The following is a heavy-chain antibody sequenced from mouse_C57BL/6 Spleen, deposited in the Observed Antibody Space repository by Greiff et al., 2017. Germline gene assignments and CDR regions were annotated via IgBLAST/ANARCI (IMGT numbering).Heavy chain of an antibody. CDR3: TTVNGSSYEGFYAMDY. CDR2: IDPENGDT. V-gene: IGHV14-4*01. CDR1: GFNIKDDY. J-gene: IGHJ4*01. Sequence: VQLQQSGAELVRPGASVKLSCTASGFNIKDDYMHWVKQRPEQGLEWIGWIDPENGDTEYASKFQGKATKTADTSANTAYLQLSSLTSEDTAVYYWTTVNGSSYEGFYAMDYWGQGTSVTVSS. D-gene: IGHD1-1*01.